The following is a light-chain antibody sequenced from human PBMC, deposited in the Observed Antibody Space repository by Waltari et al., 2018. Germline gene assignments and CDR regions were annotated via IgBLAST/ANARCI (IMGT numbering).Light chain of an antibody. J-gene: IGKJ4*01. Sequence: EVVLTQSPATLSLSPGERATLSCRASHSVSNLLAWYQQKPGQAPRLLIYDGSNTAPGFPARFSGSGSGTDFTLTISSLEPEDFAVYYCQQRRTWPLTFGGGTTVEI. CDR3: QQRRTWPLT. CDR1: HSVSNL. V-gene: IGKV3-11*01. CDR2: DGS.